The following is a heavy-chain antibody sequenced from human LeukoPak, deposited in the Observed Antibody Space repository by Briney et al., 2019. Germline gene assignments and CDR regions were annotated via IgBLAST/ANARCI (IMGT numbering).Heavy chain of an antibody. V-gene: IGHV3-30-3*01. D-gene: IGHD1-26*01. CDR2: ISYDGSDK. Sequence: GGSLRLPCAASGFTFSSYAMHWVRRAPGKGLEWVAVISYDGSDKYYADSVKGRFTISRDNSKSTLYLQMNSLRAEDTAVYYCARVVYYYYGMDVWGQGTTVTVSS. CDR1: GFTFSSYA. CDR3: ARVVYYYYGMDV. J-gene: IGHJ6*02.